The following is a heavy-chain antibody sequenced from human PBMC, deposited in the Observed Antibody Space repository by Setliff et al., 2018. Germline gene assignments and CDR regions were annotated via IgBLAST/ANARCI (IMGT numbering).Heavy chain of an antibody. CDR1: GFTFSSHS. J-gene: IGHJ4*02. D-gene: IGHD2-2*01. V-gene: IGHV3-49*04. CDR2: IRSKAYGETT. Sequence: PGGSLRLSCAGSGFTFSSHSMNWVRQAPGKGLEWVGYIRSKAYGETTEYAASVEDRFTISRDDPKNTAYLQMNSLKTDDTGVYYCTTYCDSTTCALDYWGQGILVTVSS. CDR3: TTYCDSTTCALDY.